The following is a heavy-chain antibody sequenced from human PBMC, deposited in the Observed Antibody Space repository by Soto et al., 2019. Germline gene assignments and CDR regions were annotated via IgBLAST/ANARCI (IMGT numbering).Heavy chain of an antibody. CDR3: TTGLGQQLVVFDY. Sequence: EVQLAESGGGLVKPGGSLRLSCAASGFTFNNAWLSWVRQAPGKVLEWVGRIKSKADGETTDYAAPVKGRFTISRDDSKNMLYLQMDSLKTEDTALYYCTTGLGQQLVVFDYWGQGTLITVSS. CDR1: GFTFNNAW. D-gene: IGHD6-13*01. CDR2: IKSKADGETT. J-gene: IGHJ4*02. V-gene: IGHV3-15*01.